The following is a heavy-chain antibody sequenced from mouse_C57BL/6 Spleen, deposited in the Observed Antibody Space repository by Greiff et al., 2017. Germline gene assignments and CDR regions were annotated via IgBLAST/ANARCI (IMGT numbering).Heavy chain of an antibody. J-gene: IGHJ1*03. CDR3: ARPLHYYGSSHWYFDV. CDR1: GYAFSSYW. Sequence: QVQLQQSGAELVKPGASVKISCKASGYAFSSYWMNWVKQRPGKGLEWIGQIYPGDGDTNYNGKFKGKATLTADKSSSTAYMQLSSLTSEDSAVXFCARPLHYYGSSHWYFDVWGTGTTVTVYS. V-gene: IGHV1-80*01. D-gene: IGHD1-1*01. CDR2: IYPGDGDT.